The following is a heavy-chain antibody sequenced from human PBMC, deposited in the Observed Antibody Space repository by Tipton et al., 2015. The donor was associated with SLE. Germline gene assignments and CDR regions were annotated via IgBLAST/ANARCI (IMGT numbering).Heavy chain of an antibody. CDR1: GGSFSGYY. D-gene: IGHD4-23*01. CDR3: ARGPRGFVVIDY. Sequence: LRLSCAVYGGSFSGYYWSWIRQPPGKGPEWIGEINHSGSTNYNPSLKSRVTISVDTSKNQFSLKLSSVTAADTAVYYCARGPRGFVVIDYWGQGTLVTVSS. J-gene: IGHJ4*02. CDR2: INHSGST. V-gene: IGHV4-34*01.